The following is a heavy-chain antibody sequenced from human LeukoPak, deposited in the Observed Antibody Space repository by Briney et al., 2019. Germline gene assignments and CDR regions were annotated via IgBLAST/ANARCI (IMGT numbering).Heavy chain of an antibody. J-gene: IGHJ4*02. D-gene: IGHD5-24*01. CDR3: ARDYKYAFDN. V-gene: IGHV3-48*01. Sequence: GGSLRLSCAASGYTFSDYSMNWVRQAPGKGLEWISYIGIDSGNTNYADSVKGRFTISGDKAKNSLYLQMNSLRVEDTAVYYCARDYKYAFDNWGQGTLVTVSS. CDR1: GYTFSDYS. CDR2: IGIDSGNT.